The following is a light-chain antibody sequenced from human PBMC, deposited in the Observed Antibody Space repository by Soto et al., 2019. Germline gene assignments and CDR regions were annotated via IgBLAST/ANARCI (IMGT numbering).Light chain of an antibody. J-gene: IGLJ1*01. CDR2: EIN. V-gene: IGLV2-8*01. Sequence: QSALTQPASVSGSPGQSITISCTGTSGDIGSYNRVSWYQQHPGKAPKLIIYEINKRPSGVPDRFSGSKSGNTASLTVSGLQAEDEADYYCSSFAGSNNFPYVFGTGTKLTVL. CDR1: SGDIGSYNR. CDR3: SSFAGSNNFPYV.